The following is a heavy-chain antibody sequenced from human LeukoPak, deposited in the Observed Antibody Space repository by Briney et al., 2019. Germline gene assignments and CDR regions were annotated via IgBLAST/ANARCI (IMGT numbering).Heavy chain of an antibody. J-gene: IGHJ4*02. CDR2: ISSSGSTI. CDR1: GFTLSSYE. Sequence: GGSLRLSCAASGFTLSSYEMNWVRQAPGKGLEWVSYISSSGSTIYYADSVKGRFTISRDNAKNSLYLQMNSLRAEDTAVYYCARDRMGYYFDYWGQGTLVTVSS. CDR3: ARDRMGYYFDY. D-gene: IGHD2-8*01. V-gene: IGHV3-48*03.